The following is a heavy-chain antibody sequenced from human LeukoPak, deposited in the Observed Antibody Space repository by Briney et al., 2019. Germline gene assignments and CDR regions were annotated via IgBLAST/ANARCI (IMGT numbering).Heavy chain of an antibody. J-gene: IGHJ6*02. D-gene: IGHD6-13*01. V-gene: IGHV3-23*01. CDR1: GFTFSINA. CDR2: ISGSGDST. CDR3: AKDRIAAVGTPYYYYGMDV. Sequence: GGSLRLSCAASGFTFSINAMSWVRQAPGKGLEWVSSISGSGDSTYYVDSVKGRFTISRDNSKNTLYLQVNSLRAEDTAVYYCAKDRIAAVGTPYYYYGMDVWGQGTTVTVSS.